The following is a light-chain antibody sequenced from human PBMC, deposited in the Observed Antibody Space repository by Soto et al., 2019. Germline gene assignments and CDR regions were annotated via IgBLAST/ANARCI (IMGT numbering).Light chain of an antibody. CDR1: SSDVGAYDF. J-gene: IGLJ1*01. CDR2: DVN. CDR3: SSYTTGNAEV. V-gene: IGLV2-14*03. Sequence: QSVLTQPASVSGSPGQSIAMSCTGTSSDVGAYDFVSWYQQHPGKAPKLLIYDVNNRPSGISSRFSGSKSGNTASLTFSGVQAEDEAEYYSSSYTTGNAEVFGTGTKVTVL.